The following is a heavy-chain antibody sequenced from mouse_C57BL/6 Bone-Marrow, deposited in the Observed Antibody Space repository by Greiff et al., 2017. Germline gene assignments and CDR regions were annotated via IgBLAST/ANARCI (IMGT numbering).Heavy chain of an antibody. D-gene: IGHD1-1*01. V-gene: IGHV1-72*01. Sequence: QVQLKQPGAELVKPGASVKLSCKASGYTFTSYWMHWVKQRPGRGLEWIGRIDPNSGGTKYNEKFKSKATLTVDKPSSTAYMQVSSLTSEDSAVYYCARVDYGSSPWFAYWGQGTLVTVSA. CDR3: ARVDYGSSPWFAY. J-gene: IGHJ3*01. CDR2: IDPNSGGT. CDR1: GYTFTSYW.